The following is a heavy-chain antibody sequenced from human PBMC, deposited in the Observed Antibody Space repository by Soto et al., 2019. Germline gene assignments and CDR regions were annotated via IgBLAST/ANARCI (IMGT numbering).Heavy chain of an antibody. Sequence: QVQLVQSGVEVKKPGSSVKVSCKASGGTFTSYAISWVRQAPGQGLAWMGGLSPLFRTANYAQKFQGRVTITADESTSTAYMELSSLRFEDTAVYYCARGVVTAPPYNYYYGMDVWGQGTTVTVSS. CDR1: GGTFTSYA. D-gene: IGHD2-2*01. CDR3: ARGVVTAPPYNYYYGMDV. CDR2: LSPLFRTA. V-gene: IGHV1-69*01. J-gene: IGHJ6*02.